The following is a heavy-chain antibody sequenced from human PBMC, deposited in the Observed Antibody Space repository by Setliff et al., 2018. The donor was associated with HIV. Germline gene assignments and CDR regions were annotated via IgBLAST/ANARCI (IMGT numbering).Heavy chain of an antibody. Sequence: ASVKVSCKASGYSFTNYGLNWVRQAPGQGLEWMGWISVYNGYTNYAQNLQDRVTMTTDTSTSTAYMELRSLRSDDTAVYYCARAYDTLSGYYDYWGQGTLGTVS. CDR3: ARAYDTLSGYYDY. J-gene: IGHJ4*02. CDR2: ISVYNGYT. CDR1: GYSFTNYG. V-gene: IGHV1-18*01. D-gene: IGHD3-9*01.